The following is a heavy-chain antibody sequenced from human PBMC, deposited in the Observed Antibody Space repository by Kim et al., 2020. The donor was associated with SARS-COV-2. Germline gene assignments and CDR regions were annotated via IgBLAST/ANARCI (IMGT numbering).Heavy chain of an antibody. CDR1: GFTFSSYG. Sequence: GGSLRLSCAASGFTFSSYGMHWVRQAPGKGLEWVAVISYYGSNKYYADSVKGRFTISRDNSKNTLYLQMNSLRAEDTAVYYCAKDRLGCSSVWYYYYYGMDVWGQGATVT. CDR3: AKDRLGCSSVWYYYYYGMDV. D-gene: IGHD6-19*01. J-gene: IGHJ6*02. CDR2: ISYYGSNK. V-gene: IGHV3-30*18.